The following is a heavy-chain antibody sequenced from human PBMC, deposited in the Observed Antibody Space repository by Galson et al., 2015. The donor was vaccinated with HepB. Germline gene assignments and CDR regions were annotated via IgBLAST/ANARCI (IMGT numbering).Heavy chain of an antibody. CDR2: IIAIGTST. CDR1: GFTFTNYA. V-gene: IGHV3-23*05. Sequence: SLRLSCATSGFTFTNYAMSGVRQAPGKGLEWVSGIIAIGTSTHYADSVKGRFTISRDNSKNTIYLQMNSLRAEDSAVYYCAKDYADKLMTSETAALFEYWGQGALVTVSS. CDR3: AKDYADKLMTSETAALFEY. D-gene: IGHD3-16*01. J-gene: IGHJ4*02.